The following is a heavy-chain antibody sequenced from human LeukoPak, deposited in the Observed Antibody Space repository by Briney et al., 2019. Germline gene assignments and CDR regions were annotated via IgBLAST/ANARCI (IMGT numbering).Heavy chain of an antibody. CDR1: GFTFSSYA. V-gene: IGHV3-30-3*01. CDR3: ASLLTYCSSTSCYDY. J-gene: IGHJ4*02. D-gene: IGHD2-2*01. Sequence: PGGSLRLSCVASGFTFSSYAMHWVRQAPGKGLEWVAVISYDGSNKYYADSVKGRFTISRDNSKNTLYLQMNSLRAEDTAVYYCASLLTYCSSTSCYDYWGQGTLVTVSS. CDR2: ISYDGSNK.